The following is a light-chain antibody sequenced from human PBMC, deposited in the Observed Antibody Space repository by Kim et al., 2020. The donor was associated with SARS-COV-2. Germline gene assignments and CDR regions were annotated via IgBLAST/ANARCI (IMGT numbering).Light chain of an antibody. CDR1: SLRSYY. Sequence: SSELTQDPAVSVALGQTVRITCQGDSLRSYYASWYQQKPGQAPVLFIYGKNNRPSGIPDRFSGSSSGNTASLTITGAQAEDEADYYCNSRDSRGNHWVFGGGTQLTVL. CDR2: GKN. CDR3: NSRDSRGNHWV. V-gene: IGLV3-19*01. J-gene: IGLJ3*02.